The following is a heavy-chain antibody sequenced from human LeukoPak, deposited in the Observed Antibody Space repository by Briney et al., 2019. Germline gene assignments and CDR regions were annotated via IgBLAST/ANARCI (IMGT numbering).Heavy chain of an antibody. CDR2: IYYSGST. J-gene: IGHJ3*02. CDR1: GGSISSGDYY. Sequence: SQTLSLTCTVSGGSISSGDYYWSWIRQPPGKGLEWIGYIYYSGSTYYNPSLKSRVTISVDTSKNQLSLKLTSVTAADTAVYYCARFPRITGTTSDGFDIWGQGTMVTVSS. V-gene: IGHV4-30-4*01. CDR3: ARFPRITGTTSDGFDI. D-gene: IGHD1-7*01.